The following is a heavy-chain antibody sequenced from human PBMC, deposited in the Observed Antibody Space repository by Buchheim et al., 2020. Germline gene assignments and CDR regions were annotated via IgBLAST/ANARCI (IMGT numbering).Heavy chain of an antibody. Sequence: QVQLQQWGAGLLKPSETLSLTCAVYGESFSGYYWSWIRQPPGKGLEWIGEINHSGGTNYNPSLKSRVTISVDTSKNQFSLKLSSVTAADTAVYYCARDSYYYDSSGYYEWNYYYYGMDVWGQVTT. V-gene: IGHV4-34*01. CDR1: GESFSGYY. J-gene: IGHJ6*02. CDR3: ARDSYYYDSSGYYEWNYYYYGMDV. D-gene: IGHD3-22*01. CDR2: INHSGGT.